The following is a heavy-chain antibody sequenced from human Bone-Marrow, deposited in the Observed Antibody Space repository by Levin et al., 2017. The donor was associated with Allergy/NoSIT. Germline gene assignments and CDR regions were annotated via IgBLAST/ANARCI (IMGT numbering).Heavy chain of an antibody. CDR2: ISKNGGSS. Sequence: GASVKVSCGASGFTFKDQAMSWARQAPGKGLEWVSVISKNGGSSYYADSVKGRFTISRDNSKNTVYLQMNSLRAEDTAVYYCAGIYFDYWGRGTLVTVPS. CDR1: GFTFKDQA. CDR3: AGIYFDY. V-gene: IGHV3-23*01. J-gene: IGHJ4*02. D-gene: IGHD5-12*01.